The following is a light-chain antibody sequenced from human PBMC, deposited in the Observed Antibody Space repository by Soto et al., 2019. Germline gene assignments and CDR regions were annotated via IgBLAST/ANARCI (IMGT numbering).Light chain of an antibody. CDR2: ADN. CDR1: SSNTGAGYD. CDR3: QSYDTSLSGVI. Sequence: QSLLTQTPSVSGAPGQKITMSCTGSSSNTGAGYDVHWYQQLPGAAPRLLIYADNNRPSGVPDRFSASNSGTSASLAITGLQGEDEAVYYCQSYDTSLSGVIFGAGTKLTVL. J-gene: IGLJ2*01. V-gene: IGLV1-40*01.